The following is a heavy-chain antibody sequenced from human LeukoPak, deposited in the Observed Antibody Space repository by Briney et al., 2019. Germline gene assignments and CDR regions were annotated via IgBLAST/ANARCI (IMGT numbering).Heavy chain of an antibody. CDR1: GFTFSGYY. V-gene: IGHV3-11*01. Sequence: GGSLRLSCAASGFTFSGYYMSWIRQAPGKGLECVSHISSSGSPIYCADSVKGRFTISRDNAKNSLHLQMNSLRAEDTAVYYCARARGSYSFDCWGQGTLVTVSS. J-gene: IGHJ4*02. CDR3: ARARGSYSFDC. CDR2: ISSSGSPI. D-gene: IGHD3-10*01.